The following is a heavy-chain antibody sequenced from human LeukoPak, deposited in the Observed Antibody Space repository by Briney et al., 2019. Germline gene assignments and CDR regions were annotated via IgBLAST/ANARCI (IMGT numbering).Heavy chain of an antibody. CDR2: IKSKTDGGTT. J-gene: IGHJ4*02. D-gene: IGHD3-22*01. V-gene: IGHV3-15*01. CDR3: ARDSSGSLDY. CDR1: GFTFSSAW. Sequence: PGGSLRLSCAASGFTFSSAWMSWVRQAPGKGLEWVGRIKSKTDGGTTDYAAPVKGRFTISRDDSKNTLYLQMNSLKTEDTAVYYCARDSSGSLDYWGQGTLVTVSS.